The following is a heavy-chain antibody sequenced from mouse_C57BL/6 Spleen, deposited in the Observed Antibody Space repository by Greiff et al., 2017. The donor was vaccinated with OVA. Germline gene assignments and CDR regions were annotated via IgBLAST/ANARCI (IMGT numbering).Heavy chain of an antibody. V-gene: IGHV5-17*01. J-gene: IGHJ4*01. CDR2: ISSGSSTI. CDR3: ARNYYDAMDY. Sequence: EVKRVESGGGLVKPGGSLKLSCAASGFTFSDYGMHWVRQAPEKGLEWVAYISSGSSTIYYADTVKGRFTISRDNAKNTLFLQMTSLRSEDTAMYYCARNYYDAMDYWGQGTSVTVSS. CDR1: GFTFSDYG. D-gene: IGHD1-1*01.